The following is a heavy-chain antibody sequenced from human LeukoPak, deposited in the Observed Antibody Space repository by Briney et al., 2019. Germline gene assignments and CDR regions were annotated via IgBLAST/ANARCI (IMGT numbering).Heavy chain of an antibody. CDR2: ISAYNGNT. CDR3: ARGRWGYYGSGSHDY. CDR1: GYTFTSYG. J-gene: IGHJ4*02. V-gene: IGHV1-18*01. D-gene: IGHD3-10*01. Sequence: ASVKVSCKASGYTFTSYGISWVRQAPGQGLEWMGWISAYNGNTNYAQKLQGRVTMTTDTSTSTAYMELRSLRSDDTAVYYCARGRWGYYGSGSHDYWGQRTLVTVSS.